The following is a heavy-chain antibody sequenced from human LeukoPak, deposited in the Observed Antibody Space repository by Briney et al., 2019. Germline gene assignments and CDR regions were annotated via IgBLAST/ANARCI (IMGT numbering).Heavy chain of an antibody. D-gene: IGHD6-13*01. Sequence: PGGSLRLSCAASGFTFSSYWMSWVRQAPGKGLEWVANIKQDGSEKYYVDSVKGRFTISRDNAKNSLYLQMNSLRAEDTAVYYCARDLQQLELPPSFDYWGQGTLVTVSS. J-gene: IGHJ4*02. CDR1: GFTFSSYW. CDR2: IKQDGSEK. V-gene: IGHV3-7*01. CDR3: ARDLQQLELPPSFDY.